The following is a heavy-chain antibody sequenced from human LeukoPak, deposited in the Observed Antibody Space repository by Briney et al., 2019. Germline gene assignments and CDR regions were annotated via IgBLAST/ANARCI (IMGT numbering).Heavy chain of an antibody. CDR3: AIHYDILTGYKY. J-gene: IGHJ4*02. V-gene: IGHV1-8*01. D-gene: IGHD3-9*01. CDR1: GYTFTSYD. CDR2: MNPNSGNT. Sequence: GASVKVSCKASGYTFTSYDINWVRPATGQGLEWMGWMNPNSGNTGYAQKFQGRVTMTRNTSISTAYMELSSLRSEDTAVYYCAIHYDILTGYKYWGQGTLVTVSS.